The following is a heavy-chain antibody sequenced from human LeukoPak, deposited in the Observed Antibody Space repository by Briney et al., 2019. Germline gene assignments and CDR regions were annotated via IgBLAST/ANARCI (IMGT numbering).Heavy chain of an antibody. V-gene: IGHV3-21*01. J-gene: IGHJ4*02. Sequence: GGSLRLSCAASGFTFSTYSMHWVRQAPGKGLEWVSSISTSSSYIYYADSVKGRFTTSRDNAKNSLFLQMSGLRAEDTAVYYCAREERRVSSRIDFWGQGTLVTVSS. CDR2: ISTSSSYI. D-gene: IGHD1-26*01. CDR3: AREERRVSSRIDF. CDR1: GFTFSTYS.